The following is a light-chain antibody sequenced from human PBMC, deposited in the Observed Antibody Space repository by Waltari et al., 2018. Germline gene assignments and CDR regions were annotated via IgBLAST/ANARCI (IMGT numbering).Light chain of an antibody. Sequence: DIQMTQSPSTLSASVGDRVTITCRASQSLSHWLAWYQQKPGKAPKVLIYKASTLESGVPSRFSGSGSGTEFNLTISSLQPDDFATYYCQQYRNLWTFGQGTKVEIK. J-gene: IGKJ1*01. V-gene: IGKV1-5*03. CDR2: KAS. CDR3: QQYRNLWT. CDR1: QSLSHW.